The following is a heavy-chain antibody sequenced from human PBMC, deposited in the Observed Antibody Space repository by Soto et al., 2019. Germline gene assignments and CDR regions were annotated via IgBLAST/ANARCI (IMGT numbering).Heavy chain of an antibody. CDR3: AGMPYTSGLRFDP. D-gene: IGHD6-19*01. Sequence: PSETLSLTCSFSGDSSSTSTYSWSWILQPPGKALEWVGFIYHSGVTSYNPSLKSRFSISLDMSNSQFTLNLRSVTAADTAVYYCAGMPYTSGLRFDPWGPGTLVTVSS. CDR2: IYHSGVT. J-gene: IGHJ5*02. V-gene: IGHV4-30-2*01. CDR1: GDSSSTSTYS.